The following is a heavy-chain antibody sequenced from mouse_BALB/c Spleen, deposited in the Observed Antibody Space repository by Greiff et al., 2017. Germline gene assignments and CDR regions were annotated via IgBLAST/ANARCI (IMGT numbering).Heavy chain of an antibody. CDR1: GFTFSDYY. Sequence: EVQLQESGGGLVKPGGSLKLSCAASGFTFSDYYMYWVRQTPEKRLEWVATISDGGSYTYYPDSVKGRFTISRGNAKNYLYLQMSSLKSEDTTVYFCARDGFAYWGQGTLVTVSA. CDR2: ISDGGSYT. CDR3: ARDGFAY. V-gene: IGHV5-4*02. J-gene: IGHJ3*01.